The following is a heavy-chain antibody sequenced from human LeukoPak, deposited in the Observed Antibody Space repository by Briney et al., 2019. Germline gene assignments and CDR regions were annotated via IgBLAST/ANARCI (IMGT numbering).Heavy chain of an antibody. CDR1: GFTFSNYA. D-gene: IGHD6-19*01. CDR3: AKPEWAGTPINYCFDY. CDR2: ISGSGDTT. J-gene: IGHJ4*02. V-gene: IGHV3-23*01. Sequence: GGSLRLSCAASGFTFSNYAMSWVRQDLGKGLEWVSAISGSGDTTYYADSVKGRFTISRDNSKNTLSLQMNSLRAEDTAVYYCAKPEWAGTPINYCFDYWGQGTLVTVSS.